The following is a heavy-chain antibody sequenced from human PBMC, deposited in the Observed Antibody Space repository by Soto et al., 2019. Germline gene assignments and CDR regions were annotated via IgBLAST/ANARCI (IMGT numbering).Heavy chain of an antibody. V-gene: IGHV5-10-1*01. J-gene: IGHJ5*01. CDR1: GYNFTACW. Sequence: PVESLKISCKASGYNFTACWIHWVRQMPGKGLEWLGKIDPSDSYTNYSPSFEGHVTISTDNSITTAYLQWSSLRASDTALYFCAGVHTNWSDSWSQGLMVTGFS. CDR2: IDPSDSYT. CDR3: AGVHTNWSDS.